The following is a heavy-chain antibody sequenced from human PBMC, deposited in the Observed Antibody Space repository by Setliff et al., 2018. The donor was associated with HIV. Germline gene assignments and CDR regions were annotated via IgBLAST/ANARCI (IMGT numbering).Heavy chain of an antibody. CDR3: ARGDPFTDFDS. Sequence: SETLSLTCTVSGGSISSITHYWGWFRQPPGKGLECIGTVYYTDTTYYNSSLESRVTISVDTSRNQFSLKLTSVTAADTAVYYCARGDPFTDFDSWGQGTLVTVSS. CDR1: GGSISSITHY. J-gene: IGHJ4*02. D-gene: IGHD3-16*01. V-gene: IGHV4-39*01. CDR2: VYYTDTT.